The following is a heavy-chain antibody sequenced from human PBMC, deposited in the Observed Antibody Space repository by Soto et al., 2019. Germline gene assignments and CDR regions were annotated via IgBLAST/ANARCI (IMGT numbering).Heavy chain of an antibody. CDR1: RFPFSPYT. J-gene: IGHJ4*02. CDR3: ARGGGFCGGDCYKGGVDY. Sequence: QVQLVESGGGVVQPGRSLGLSCEVSRFPFSPYTMHWVRQGPGKGLEWVAVISYDGTNKYYAASVKGRFTISRDNSKNTLYLQMNSLRPEDTSVYYCARGGGFCGGDCYKGGVDYWGQGTLVTVSS. D-gene: IGHD2-21*02. CDR2: ISYDGTNK. V-gene: IGHV3-30-3*01.